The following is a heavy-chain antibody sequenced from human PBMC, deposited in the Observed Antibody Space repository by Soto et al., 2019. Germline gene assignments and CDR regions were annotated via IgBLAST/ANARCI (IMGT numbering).Heavy chain of an antibody. J-gene: IGHJ6*02. D-gene: IGHD5-12*01. V-gene: IGHV1-69*01. CDR2: IIPIFGTA. CDR1: GGTFSSYA. CDR3: ARRTLVATSDYYYYYGMDV. Sequence: QVQLVQSGAEVKKPGSSVKVSCKASGGTFSSYAISWVRQAPGQGLEWMGGIIPIFGTANYAQKLQGRVTITADESTSTAYMELSSLRSEHTAVYYCARRTLVATSDYYYYYGMDVWGQGTTVTVSS.